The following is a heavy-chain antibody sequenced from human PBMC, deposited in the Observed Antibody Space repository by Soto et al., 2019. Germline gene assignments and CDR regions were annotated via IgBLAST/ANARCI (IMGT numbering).Heavy chain of an antibody. J-gene: IGHJ4*02. D-gene: IGHD3-10*01. Sequence: SETLSLTCTVSGGSISSSSYYWGWIRQPPGKGLEWIGSIYYSGSTYYNPSLKSRVTISVDTSKNQFSLQLSSVTAADTAVYYCARQDFRGVIPNYFAYRGQGTLVTVSS. CDR3: ARQDFRGVIPNYFAY. CDR2: IYYSGST. V-gene: IGHV4-39*01. CDR1: GGSISSSSYY.